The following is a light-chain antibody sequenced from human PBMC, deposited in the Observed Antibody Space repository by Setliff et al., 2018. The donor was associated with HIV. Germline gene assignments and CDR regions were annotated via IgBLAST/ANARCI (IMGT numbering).Light chain of an antibody. CDR2: DVY. CDR1: RSDIGAYNF. J-gene: IGLJ1*01. V-gene: IGLV2-14*03. Sequence: QSVLTQPASVSGSPGQSITFSCTGARSDIGAYNFVSWYQQYPGKAPKLMIYDVYKRPSGVSDRFSGSKSGNTASLTISGLQAEDEADYYCPSYTSSATYVFGTGTKVTVL. CDR3: PSYTSSATYV.